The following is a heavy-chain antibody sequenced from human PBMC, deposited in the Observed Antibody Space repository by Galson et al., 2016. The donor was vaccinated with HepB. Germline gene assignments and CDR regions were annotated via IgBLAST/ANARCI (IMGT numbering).Heavy chain of an antibody. J-gene: IGHJ4*02. D-gene: IGHD3-16*01. CDR1: GFTFGAFW. Sequence: SLRLSCAASGFTFGAFWMSWVRQAPGKGLEGVADINEDGKKKYYADSVKGRFTISRDNAKSSVYLQMDRPRDEDTAVYYCVNWERGWGKGTLVTASS. V-gene: IGHV3-7*03. CDR2: INEDGKKK. CDR3: VNWERG.